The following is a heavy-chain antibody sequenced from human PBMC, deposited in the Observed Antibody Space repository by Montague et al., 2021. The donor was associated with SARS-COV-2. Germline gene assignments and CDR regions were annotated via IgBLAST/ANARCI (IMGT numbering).Heavy chain of an antibody. V-gene: IGHV2-5*02. D-gene: IGHD1-1*01. CDR3: AAHRRTGCAFDY. CDR1: GFSLSTSGVG. J-gene: IGHJ4*02. Sequence: PALVKPTQTLTLTCTFSGFSLSTSGVGVGWIRQPPGKALEWLALIYWDDDKRYSPSLKSRLTITKDTSKNQVVLTMTNMDPVDTATYYCAAHRRTGCAFDYWGQGALVTVSS. CDR2: IYWDDDK.